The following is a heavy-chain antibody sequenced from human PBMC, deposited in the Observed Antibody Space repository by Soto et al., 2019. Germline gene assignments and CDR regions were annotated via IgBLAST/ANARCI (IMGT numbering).Heavy chain of an antibody. Sequence: QVQLVESGGGVVKPGRSLRLSCAASGFTFSSYAIHWVRQAPGKGLEWVAIISYDASNKYYADSVKGRFTISRDNSRDTLYLQMNSLRAEDTAVYYCARGYSSSSAAFDYWGQGTLVTVSS. CDR1: GFTFSSYA. V-gene: IGHV3-30-3*01. CDR2: ISYDASNK. J-gene: IGHJ4*02. D-gene: IGHD6-13*01. CDR3: ARGYSSSSAAFDY.